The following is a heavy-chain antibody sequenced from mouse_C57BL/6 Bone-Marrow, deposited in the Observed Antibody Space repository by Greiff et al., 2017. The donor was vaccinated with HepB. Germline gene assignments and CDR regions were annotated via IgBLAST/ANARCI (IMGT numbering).Heavy chain of an antibody. CDR1: GYSFTSYY. CDR2: IYPGSGNT. Sequence: QVQLQQSGPELVKPGASVKISCKASGYSFTSYYIHWVKQRPGQGLEWIGWIYPGSGNTKYNEKFKGKATLTADTSSSTAYMQRSSLTSEDAAVDYCAREGITTVDYWGQGTTLTVSS. V-gene: IGHV1-66*01. J-gene: IGHJ2*01. D-gene: IGHD1-1*01. CDR3: AREGITTVDY.